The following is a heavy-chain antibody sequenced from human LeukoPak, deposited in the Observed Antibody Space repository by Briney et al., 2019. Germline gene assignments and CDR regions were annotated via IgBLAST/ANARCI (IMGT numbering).Heavy chain of an antibody. CDR2: ISAYNGNT. CDR1: GYTFTSYG. J-gene: IGHJ6*02. D-gene: IGHD3-22*01. V-gene: IGHV1-18*01. Sequence: VASVKVSCKASGYTFTSYGISWGREAPGQGVEGVGWISAYNGNTNYAQKLQGRHTMTTDTSTSTAYMELRSLRSDDTAVYYCARDYYDSSPKFHYYYYYGMDVWGQGTTVTVSS. CDR3: ARDYYDSSPKFHYYYYYGMDV.